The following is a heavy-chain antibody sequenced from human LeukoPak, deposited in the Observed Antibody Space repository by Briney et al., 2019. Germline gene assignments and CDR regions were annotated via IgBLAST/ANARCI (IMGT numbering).Heavy chain of an antibody. CDR3: AKDALPYYYDSSGYYSDY. CDR2: ISGSGGST. D-gene: IGHD3-22*01. CDR1: GFTFSSYA. V-gene: IGHV3-23*01. Sequence: PLGVLRLSCAASGFTFSSYAMSWVRQAPGKGLEWVSAISGSGGSTYYADSVKGRFTISRNNSKNTLYLQMNSLRAEDTAVYYCAKDALPYYYDSSGYYSDYWGQGTLVTVSS. J-gene: IGHJ4*02.